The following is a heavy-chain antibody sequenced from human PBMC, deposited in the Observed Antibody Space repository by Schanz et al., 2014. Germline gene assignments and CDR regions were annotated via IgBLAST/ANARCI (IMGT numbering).Heavy chain of an antibody. Sequence: QVQLVQSGPEVKKPGSSVKVSCKASGGTFSSFAIFWVRQAPGQGLEWMGTIIPILDITNYAQKFQGRVTITADKSTSTAYMELSNLRSDDTAVYYCARAGQDYSDSSGYATDYFGNWGQGTLITVSP. J-gene: IGHJ4*02. CDR3: ARAGQDYSDSSGYATDYFGN. CDR2: IIPILDIT. CDR1: GGTFSSFA. V-gene: IGHV1-69*04. D-gene: IGHD3-22*01.